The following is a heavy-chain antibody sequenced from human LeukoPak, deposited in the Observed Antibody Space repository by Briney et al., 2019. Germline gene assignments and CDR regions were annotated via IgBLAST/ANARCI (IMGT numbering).Heavy chain of an antibody. CDR3: AREYSSSSGRVFDC. D-gene: IGHD6-6*01. CDR2: IYTSGST. J-gene: IGHJ4*02. Sequence: SETLSLTCTVSGGSISTYYWSWIRQPAGEGLEGIGRIYTSGSTNYNPSLKSRVTMSVDTSKNQFSLTLNSVTAADTAVYYCAREYSSSSGRVFDCWGQGTLVTVSS. CDR1: GGSISTYY. V-gene: IGHV4-4*07.